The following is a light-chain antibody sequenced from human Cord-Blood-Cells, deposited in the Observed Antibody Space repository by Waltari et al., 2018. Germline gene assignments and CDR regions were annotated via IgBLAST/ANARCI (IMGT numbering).Light chain of an antibody. J-gene: IGKJ1*01. CDR2: AAS. CDR3: QQSYSTPWT. V-gene: IGKV1-39*01. CDR1: QSISSY. Sequence: DIQMTQYPSSLSASVGDRVTITCRASQSISSYLNWYQQKPGKAPKLLIYAASSLQSGVPSRFNGSGSGTDFTLTISSLQPEDFATYYCQQSYSTPWTFGQGTQVEIK.